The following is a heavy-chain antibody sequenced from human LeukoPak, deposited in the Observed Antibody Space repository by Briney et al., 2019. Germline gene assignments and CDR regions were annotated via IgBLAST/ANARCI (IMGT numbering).Heavy chain of an antibody. D-gene: IGHD6-6*01. V-gene: IGHV4-59*01. CDR1: GGSISSYY. CDR3: ARGEELVPDY. CDR2: IYYSGSN. Sequence: SETLSLTCTVSGGSISSYYWSWIRQPPGKGLEWVGYIYYSGSNNYNPSLKGRVTISVDTSKNQFSLKLSSVTAEDTAVYYCARGEELVPDYWGQGTLVTVSS. J-gene: IGHJ4*02.